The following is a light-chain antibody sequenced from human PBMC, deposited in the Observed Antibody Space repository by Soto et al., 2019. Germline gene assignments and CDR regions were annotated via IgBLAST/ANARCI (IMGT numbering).Light chain of an antibody. CDR2: GAS. V-gene: IGKV3-20*01. CDR1: QSVNNNY. J-gene: IGKJ1*01. Sequence: EIVLTQSPGTLSLSPGEGATLSCRASQSVNNNYLAWYQQKPGQAPRLLIYGASNRATGIPDRFSGSGSGTDFTVTISRLEPEDFAVYYCQQMGTFGQGTKVEIK. CDR3: QQMGT.